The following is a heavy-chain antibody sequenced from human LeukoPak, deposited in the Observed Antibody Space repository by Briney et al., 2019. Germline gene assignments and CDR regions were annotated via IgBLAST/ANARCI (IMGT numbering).Heavy chain of an antibody. V-gene: IGHV3-74*01. CDR1: GFTFSSYW. Sequence: QPGGSLLLSCAASGFTFSSYWMHWVRQAPGKGLVWVSRINSDGSSTSYADSVKGRFTISRDNAKNTLYLQMNSLRAEDTAVYYCASGGTMVRGVIFYWGQGTLVTVSS. D-gene: IGHD3-10*01. CDR3: ASGGTMVRGVIFY. J-gene: IGHJ4*02. CDR2: INSDGSST.